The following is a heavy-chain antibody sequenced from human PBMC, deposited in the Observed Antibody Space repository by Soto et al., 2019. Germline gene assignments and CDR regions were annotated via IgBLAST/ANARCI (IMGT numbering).Heavy chain of an antibody. J-gene: IGHJ4*02. CDR1: GGSISDYQ. V-gene: IGHV4-59*01. CDR3: ARMRGLGEISPYFDY. CDR2: IYYSGRT. D-gene: IGHD3-16*02. Sequence: QVQLQESGPGLVRPSETLSLTCSVSGGSISDYQWNWIRPSPGKGLEWIGYIYYSGRTNYNPSLKSRVTISLDTSTKQFSLRLRPVTAADTAVYYCARMRGLGEISPYFDYRGQGTLVSVSS.